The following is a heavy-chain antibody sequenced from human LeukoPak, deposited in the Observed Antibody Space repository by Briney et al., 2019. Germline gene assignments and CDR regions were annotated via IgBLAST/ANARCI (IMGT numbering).Heavy chain of an antibody. CDR1: GASISDYF. Sequence: SETLSLTCTVSGASISDYFWSWIRQPPGRGLEWIGYIYYTGSTNYNPSLRSRVTMSVDTSKNQFSLKLTSATAADTAVYYCARNRCLDFWGQGTLVTVSS. CDR3: ARNRCLDF. J-gene: IGHJ4*02. D-gene: IGHD5/OR15-5a*01. V-gene: IGHV4-59*01. CDR2: IYYTGST.